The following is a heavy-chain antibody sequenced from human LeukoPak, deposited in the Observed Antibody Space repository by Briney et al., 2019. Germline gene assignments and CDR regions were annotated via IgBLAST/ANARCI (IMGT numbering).Heavy chain of an antibody. CDR1: GYTFTSYG. D-gene: IGHD1-26*01. CDR3: ARDWDSRNNYFDP. J-gene: IGHJ5*02. Sequence: ASVKVSSKASGYTFTSYGISWVRQAPGQGLEWMGWTSAHNDDTNYAETLQGRLTMTTDISTSTAYMELTSLRFDDTAFYYCARDWDSRNNYFDPWGQGTLVTVSS. CDR2: TSAHNDDT. V-gene: IGHV1-18*01.